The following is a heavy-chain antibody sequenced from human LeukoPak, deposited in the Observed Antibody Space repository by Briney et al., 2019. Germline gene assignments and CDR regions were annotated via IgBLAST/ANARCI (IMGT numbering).Heavy chain of an antibody. CDR3: GRGRTRITMVRGVVNFDY. V-gene: IGHV4-34*01. CDR1: GGSFSGYY. D-gene: IGHD3-10*01. CDR2: INHSGST. Sequence: PSETLSLNCAVYGGSFSGYYWSWIRQPPGKGLEWIGEINHSGSTNYNPSLKSRVTISVDTSENPFSLQLSSVTAADTAVYYRGRGRTRITMVRGVVNFDYWGQGTLVTVSS. J-gene: IGHJ4*02.